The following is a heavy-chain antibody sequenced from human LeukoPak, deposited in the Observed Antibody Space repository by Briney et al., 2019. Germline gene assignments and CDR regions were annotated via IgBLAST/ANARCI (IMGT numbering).Heavy chain of an antibody. CDR1: GFTFSSYA. J-gene: IGHJ4*02. CDR2: ISGSGDST. CDR3: ARDTDPFDY. Sequence: GGSLRLSCAASGFTFSSYAMSWVRQAPGKGLEWVSAISGSGDSTYYADSVKGRFTISRDNAKNSLYLQMNSLRAEDTAVYYCARDTDPFDYWGQGTLVTVSS. V-gene: IGHV3-23*01. D-gene: IGHD4-17*01.